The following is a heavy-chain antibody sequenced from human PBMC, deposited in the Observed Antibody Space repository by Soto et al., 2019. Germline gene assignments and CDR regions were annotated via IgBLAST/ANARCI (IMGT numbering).Heavy chain of an antibody. CDR2: MNPINGAT. D-gene: IGHD6-13*01. CDR1: GYDFTAYD. Sequence: ASVKVSCKASGYDFTAYDINWVRQASGQGLEWMGWMNPINGATGSARRFQGRVSMTRNTATGTAYLELTSLRSDDSAVYYCGRGPSPRAPAGGTPYYFAMDVWGQGTTVTVSS. CDR3: GRGPSPRAPAGGTPYYFAMDV. J-gene: IGHJ6*02. V-gene: IGHV1-8*02.